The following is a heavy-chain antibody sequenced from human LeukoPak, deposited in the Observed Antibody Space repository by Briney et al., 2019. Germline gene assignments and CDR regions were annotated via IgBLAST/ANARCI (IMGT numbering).Heavy chain of an antibody. V-gene: IGHV4-59*01. CDR1: GGSISPYS. CDR2: IYYSGRT. J-gene: IGHJ4*02. CDR3: ARAKYCGGDCYYYFDY. D-gene: IGHD2-21*02. Sequence: SETLSLTCTVSGGSISPYSWSWVRQPPGKGLEWIGYIYYSGRTSYNTSLKGRVTISVDTSNNQSSLKLSSVTAADTAVYYCARAKYCGGDCYYYFDYWGQGTLVTVSS.